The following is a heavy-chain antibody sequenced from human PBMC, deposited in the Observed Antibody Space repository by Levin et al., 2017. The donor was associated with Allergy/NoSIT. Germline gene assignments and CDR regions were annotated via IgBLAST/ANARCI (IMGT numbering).Heavy chain of an antibody. V-gene: IGHV4-34*01. D-gene: IGHD3-10*01. Sequence: ASETLSLTCAVYGGSFSGYYWNWIRQPPGKGLEWIGEINHSGSTNYNPSLKSRVTISVDTSKNQFSLKLSSVTAADTAVYFCARDPPMVRGVSQLDPWGQGTLVTVSS. CDR2: INHSGST. CDR1: GGSFSGYY. J-gene: IGHJ5*02. CDR3: ARDPPMVRGVSQLDP.